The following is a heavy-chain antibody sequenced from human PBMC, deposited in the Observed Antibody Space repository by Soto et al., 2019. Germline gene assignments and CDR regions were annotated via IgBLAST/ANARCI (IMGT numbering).Heavy chain of an antibody. D-gene: IGHD6-13*01. J-gene: IGHJ5*02. CDR2: IYYSGST. CDR1: GGSITSSSYY. CDR3: ARVFSDSSSFFDP. V-gene: IGHV4-39*07. Sequence: PSETLSLTCTVSGGSITSSSYYWGWIRQPPGKGLEWIGNIYYSGSTYYNPSLKSRVTISVDTSKNQFSLKVSSVTGADTAVYYCARVFSDSSSFFDPWGQGTLVTVSS.